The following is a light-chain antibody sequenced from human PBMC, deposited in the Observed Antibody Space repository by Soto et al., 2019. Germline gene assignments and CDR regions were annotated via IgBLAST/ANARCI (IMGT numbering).Light chain of an antibody. CDR1: SIDVGAYNY. J-gene: IGLJ1*01. CDR3: TSYAGTYSFFYV. V-gene: IGLV2-8*01. Sequence: TSIDVGAYNYVSWYQQLPGKAPKLIIYEVSKRPSGVPDRFSGSKSGNTASLTVSGLQAEDEADYYCTSYAGTYSFFYVFGTGTKFTVL. CDR2: EVS.